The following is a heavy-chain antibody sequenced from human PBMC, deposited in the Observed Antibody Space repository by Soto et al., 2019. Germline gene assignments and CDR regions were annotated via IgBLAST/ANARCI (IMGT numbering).Heavy chain of an antibody. D-gene: IGHD2-8*01. V-gene: IGHV4-59*08. CDR2: IYYSGTA. CDR1: GGAISTYY. J-gene: IGHJ4*02. Sequence: QVQLQESGPGLVKPSETLSLTCTVSGGAISTYYWSWIRQPPGKGLEWIGYIYYSGTASYNRSLKSRVTISLDTSKNQFSLRLSSVTAADTAVYYCARGGHCTDGVCSALDYWGQGTLVTVSS. CDR3: ARGGHCTDGVCSALDY.